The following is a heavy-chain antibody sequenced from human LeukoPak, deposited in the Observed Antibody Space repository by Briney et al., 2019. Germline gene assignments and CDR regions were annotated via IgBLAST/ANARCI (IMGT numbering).Heavy chain of an antibody. CDR2: IYSSGST. D-gene: IGHD4-17*01. CDR3: ARAGGAPHGDYEFDF. V-gene: IGHV4-59*08. Sequence: SETLSLTCTVSGGSISSYYWSWIRQPSGKGLEWIGNIYSSGSTNYNPSLKSRVTISVDTSKNQFSLKLTSVTAADTAIYYCARAGGAPHGDYEFDFWGQGILVTVSS. CDR1: GGSISSYY. J-gene: IGHJ4*02.